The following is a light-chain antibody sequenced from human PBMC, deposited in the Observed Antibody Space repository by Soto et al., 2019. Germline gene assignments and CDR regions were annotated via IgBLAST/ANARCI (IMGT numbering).Light chain of an antibody. Sequence: QSALTQPPSVSGAPGQGVTISCTGSSFNIGANCDVHWYQHLPGTGPKLLIYANSFRPSGVPDRVSASKSGSSASLAITGLQAEDEADYYCQSYDARLSAYVFGTGTKLTVL. CDR3: QSYDARLSAYV. CDR2: ANS. V-gene: IGLV1-40*01. J-gene: IGLJ1*01. CDR1: SFNIGANCD.